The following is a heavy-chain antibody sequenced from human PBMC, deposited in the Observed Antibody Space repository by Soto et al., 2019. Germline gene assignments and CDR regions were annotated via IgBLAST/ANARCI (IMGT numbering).Heavy chain of an antibody. V-gene: IGHV3-21*01. CDR2: ISSSSSYI. CDR1: GFTFSSYS. Sequence: GGSLRLSCAASGFTFSSYSMNWVRQAPGKGLEWVSSISSSSSYIYYADSVKGRFTISRDNAKNSLYLQMNSLRAEDTAVYYCSIVVVPAAIREDAFDIWGQGTMVTVSS. D-gene: IGHD2-2*01. J-gene: IGHJ3*02. CDR3: SIVVVPAAIREDAFDI.